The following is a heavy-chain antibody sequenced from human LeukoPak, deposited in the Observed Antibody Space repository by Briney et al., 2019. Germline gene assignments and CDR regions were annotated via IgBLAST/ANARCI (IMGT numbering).Heavy chain of an antibody. CDR1: GFTFSDYY. D-gene: IGHD3-22*01. CDR2: ISSRSSYT. V-gene: IGHV3-11*06. J-gene: IGHJ4*02. Sequence: GGSLRLPCAASGFTFSDYYMSWIRQAPGKGLEWVSYISSRSSYTNYADSVKGRFTISRDDAKNSLYLQMNSLRAEDTAVYHCARESFSGDSSGYYGYWGQGTLVTVSS. CDR3: ARESFSGDSSGYYGY.